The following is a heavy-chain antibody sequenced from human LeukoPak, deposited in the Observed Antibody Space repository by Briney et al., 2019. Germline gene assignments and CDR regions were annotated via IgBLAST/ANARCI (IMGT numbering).Heavy chain of an antibody. CDR3: AGQVGARIRYYYTSGLDV. CDR1: GDSVTSSAYC. Sequence: SETLSLTCVVSGDSVTSSAYCGSWIRQPPGKGLEWIGSMYYSGTTNYDPSFKSRVTISLDTSKNEFSLRLKSLTAADTAVYYCAGQVGARIRYYYTSGLDVWGQGTTVAVSS. D-gene: IGHD1-26*01. V-gene: IGHV4-61*08. CDR2: MYYSGTT. J-gene: IGHJ6*02.